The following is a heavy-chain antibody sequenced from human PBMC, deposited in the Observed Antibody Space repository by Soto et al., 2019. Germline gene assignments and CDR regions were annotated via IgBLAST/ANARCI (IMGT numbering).Heavy chain of an antibody. J-gene: IGHJ4*02. CDR1: DLSIGSGNG. V-gene: IGHV4-4*02. CDR2: IFHDGTA. Sequence: LVPLCLTCGFSDLSIGSGNGLTWVRKAPQRGLEYIGEIFHDGTANYYPSFERRVAISVDTSKNQFSLKLTSVTAADTAIYFCARLVYDTRLNYMYFDFWGQRPLVTLLL. D-gene: IGHD3-10*01. CDR3: ARLVYDTRLNYMYFDF.